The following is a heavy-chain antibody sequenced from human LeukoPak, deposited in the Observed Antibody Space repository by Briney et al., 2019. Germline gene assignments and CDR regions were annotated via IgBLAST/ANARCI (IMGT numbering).Heavy chain of an antibody. CDR1: GFSFGDYA. V-gene: IGHV3-49*03. CDR2: IRGKVLGETT. Sequence: GGSLRLSCTGFGFSFGDYALSWFRQAPGKGLEWVGFIRGKVLGETTEYAASVMGRFTISRDDSKNIAHLQMDSLKTEDTAVYYCVKAAYAERTSNLDYWGQGILVSVSS. D-gene: IGHD1-1*01. J-gene: IGHJ4*02. CDR3: VKAAYAERTSNLDY.